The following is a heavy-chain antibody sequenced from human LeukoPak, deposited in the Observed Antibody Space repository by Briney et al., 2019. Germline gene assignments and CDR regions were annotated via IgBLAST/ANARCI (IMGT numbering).Heavy chain of an antibody. CDR2: ISGSGGST. V-gene: IGHV3-23*01. CDR3: AKFGSRYYYDSSGYYFDY. D-gene: IGHD3-22*01. J-gene: IGHJ4*02. CDR1: GFTFSSYA. Sequence: GGSLRLSCAASGFTFSSYAMSWVRQAPGKGLEWVSAISGSGGSTYYADSVKGRFTIYRDNSKNTLYLQMNSLRAEDTAVYYCAKFGSRYYYDSSGYYFDYWGQGTLVTVSS.